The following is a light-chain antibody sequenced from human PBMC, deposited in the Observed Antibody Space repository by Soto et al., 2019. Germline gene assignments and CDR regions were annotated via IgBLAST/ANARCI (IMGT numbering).Light chain of an antibody. J-gene: IGLJ3*02. Sequence: QPVLTQSPSASASLGASVKLTCTLSSGPSTYAIAWHQQQPEKGPRYLMKVNSDGSHSKGDGIPDRFSGSSSGAERYLIISSLQSEDEADYYCQTWGSGIQVFGGGTKLTVL. CDR1: SGPSTYA. CDR2: VNSDGSH. CDR3: QTWGSGIQV. V-gene: IGLV4-69*01.